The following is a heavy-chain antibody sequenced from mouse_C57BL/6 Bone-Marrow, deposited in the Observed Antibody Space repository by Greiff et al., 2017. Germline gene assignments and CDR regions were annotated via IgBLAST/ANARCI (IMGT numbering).Heavy chain of an antibody. J-gene: IGHJ4*01. D-gene: IGHD3-1*01. Sequence: EVKLMESGGGLVQPGGSLKLSCAASGFTFSDYGMAWVRQAPRKGPEWVAFISNLAYSIYYADTVTGRFTISRENAKNTLYLEMCSLRSEDTAMYYCARRGLKAMDYWGKGTSVTVSS. CDR2: ISNLAYSI. V-gene: IGHV5-15*04. CDR3: ARRGLKAMDY. CDR1: GFTFSDYG.